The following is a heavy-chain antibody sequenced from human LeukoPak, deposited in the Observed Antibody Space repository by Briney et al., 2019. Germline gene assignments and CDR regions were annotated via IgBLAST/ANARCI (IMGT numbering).Heavy chain of an antibody. CDR3: ARAQYQLPRRYNWFDP. D-gene: IGHD2-2*01. CDR2: IYYSGST. CDR1: GGSISSGGYY. J-gene: IGHJ5*02. Sequence: SQTLSLTCTVSGGSISSGGYYWSWIRQHPGKGLEWIGYIYYSGSTYYNPSLKSRVTISVDTSKNQFSLKLSSVTAADTAVYYCARAQYQLPRRYNWFDPLGQGTLVTVSS. V-gene: IGHV4-31*03.